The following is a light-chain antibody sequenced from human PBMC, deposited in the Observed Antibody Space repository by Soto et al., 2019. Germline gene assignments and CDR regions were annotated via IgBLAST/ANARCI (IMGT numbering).Light chain of an antibody. Sequence: DLQMTQSPSSLSASVGDRVTITCRASQGIGNYLAWYQHKPGKAPTVLIFGASILPSGVPSRFSGSGNGREFTLTINGLQPDDAAIYYCQKYNSAPRPFGQGTRLEIK. CDR1: QGIGNY. CDR3: QKYNSAPRP. V-gene: IGKV1-27*01. J-gene: IGKJ5*01. CDR2: GAS.